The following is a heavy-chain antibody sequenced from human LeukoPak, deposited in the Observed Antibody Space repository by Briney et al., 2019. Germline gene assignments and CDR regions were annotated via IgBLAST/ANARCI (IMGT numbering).Heavy chain of an antibody. J-gene: IGHJ4*02. CDR3: ARSSSSSLYFDY. V-gene: IGHV4-59*01. Sequence: SETLSLTCTVSGGSISSYYWSWIRQPPGKGLEWVGNIYYSGSANYNPSLKSRVTISVDTSKNQFSLKLSSVTAADTAVYYCARSSSSSLYFDYWGQGTLVTVSS. CDR2: IYYSGSA. CDR1: GGSISSYY. D-gene: IGHD6-6*01.